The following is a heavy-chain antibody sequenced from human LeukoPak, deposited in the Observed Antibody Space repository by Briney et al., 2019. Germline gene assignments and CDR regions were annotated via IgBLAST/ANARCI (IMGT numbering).Heavy chain of an antibody. V-gene: IGHV3-66*01. CDR3: ARDPPTYSSSWYDY. CDR1: GFTISNNY. CDR2: IYSGGFT. Sequence: PGGSLRLSCAASGFTISNNYIRWLRQAPGKGLEWVSHIYSGGFTQFAGSVRGRFTMSRDSSKNTLYLRMNSLRAEDTAVYYCARDPPTYSSSWYDYWGQGTLVTVSS. J-gene: IGHJ4*02. D-gene: IGHD6-13*01.